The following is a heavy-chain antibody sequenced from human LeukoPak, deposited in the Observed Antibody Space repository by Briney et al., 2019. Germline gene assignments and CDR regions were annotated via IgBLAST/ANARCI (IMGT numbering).Heavy chain of an antibody. Sequence: ASVKVSCKASGYTFTSYYMHWVRQAPGQGLEWMGRINPNSGGTNYAQKFQGRVTMTRDTSISTAYMELSRLRSEDTAVYYCARDLTTVTTFPYYYYYYYMDVWGKGTTVTISS. CDR3: ARDLTTVTTFPYYYYYYYMDV. CDR1: GYTFTSYY. D-gene: IGHD4-17*01. J-gene: IGHJ6*03. V-gene: IGHV1-2*06. CDR2: INPNSGGT.